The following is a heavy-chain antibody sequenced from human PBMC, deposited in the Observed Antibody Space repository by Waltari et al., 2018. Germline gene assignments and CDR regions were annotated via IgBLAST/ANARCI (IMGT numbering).Heavy chain of an antibody. Sequence: QVQLVQSGAEVKKPGSSVKVSCKASGGPFSSYAISWVRQAPGQGIEWMGGIIPIFGRETYGQKFQGRVTITADESTSTAYMELSSLRSEDTAVYYCARGRSGEYFDYWGQGTLVTVSS. D-gene: IGHD3-10*01. CDR3: ARGRSGEYFDY. CDR1: GGPFSSYA. J-gene: IGHJ4*02. V-gene: IGHV1-69*13. CDR2: IIPIFGRE.